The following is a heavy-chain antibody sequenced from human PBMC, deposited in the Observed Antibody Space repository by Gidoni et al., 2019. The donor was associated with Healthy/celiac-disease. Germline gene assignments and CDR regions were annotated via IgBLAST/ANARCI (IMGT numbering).Heavy chain of an antibody. CDR3: AKIPKGYSYGRGWFDP. J-gene: IGHJ5*02. CDR1: GGSISSSSYY. Sequence: QLQLQESGPGLVKPSETLSLTCTVSGGSISSSSYYWGWIRQPPGKGLEWIGSIYYSGSTYYNPSLKSRVTISVDTSKNQFSLKLSSVTAADTAVYYCAKIPKGYSYGRGWFDPWGQGTLVTVSS. D-gene: IGHD5-18*01. V-gene: IGHV4-39*01. CDR2: IYYSGST.